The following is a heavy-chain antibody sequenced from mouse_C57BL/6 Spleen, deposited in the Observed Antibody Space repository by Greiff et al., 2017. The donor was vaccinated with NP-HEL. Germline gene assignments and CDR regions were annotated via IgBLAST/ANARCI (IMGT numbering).Heavy chain of an antibody. Sequence: VKLLESGAELMKPGASVKLSCKATGYTFTGYWIEWVKQRPGHGLEWIGEILPGSGSTNYNEKFKGKATFTADTSSNTAYMQLSSLTTEESAIYYCARDRITTVVAHYFDYWGQCTTLTVSS. CDR3: ARDRITTVVAHYFDY. J-gene: IGHJ2*01. CDR1: GYTFTGYW. V-gene: IGHV1-9*01. CDR2: ILPGSGST. D-gene: IGHD1-1*01.